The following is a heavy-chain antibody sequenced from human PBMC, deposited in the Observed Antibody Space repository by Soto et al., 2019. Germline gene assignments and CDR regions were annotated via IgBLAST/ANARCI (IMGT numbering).Heavy chain of an antibody. J-gene: IGHJ4*02. CDR3: ARVGIGAYHLDC. D-gene: IGHD3-16*01. V-gene: IGHV3-74*01. Sequence: AGRSLRVWWGAAGGTFAGYGGRWVRQVPGKGLVWVSRINSDGSTTSYADSVEGRFTISRDNAKNTLYLQMNSLRAEDTAVYYCARVGIGAYHLDCRGQGALVTVSS. CDR1: GGTFAGYG. CDR2: INSDGSTT.